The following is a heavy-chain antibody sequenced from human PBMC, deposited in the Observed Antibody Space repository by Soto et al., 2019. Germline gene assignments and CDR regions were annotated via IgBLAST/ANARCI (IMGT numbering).Heavy chain of an antibody. V-gene: IGHV4-39*01. CDR3: AYGPSSAWIDY. D-gene: IGHD6-25*01. CDR2: AYFSGGNT. J-gene: IGHJ4*02. Sequence: KPSETLSLTCSVSGDSMRGYHFYWGWIRQAPGKGLEWIGSAYFSGGNTYYSPSLKSRVSISVDTSKNEFSLRLTSLTAADTAVYFCAYGPSSAWIDYWGQGTLVTVSS. CDR1: GDSMRGYHFY.